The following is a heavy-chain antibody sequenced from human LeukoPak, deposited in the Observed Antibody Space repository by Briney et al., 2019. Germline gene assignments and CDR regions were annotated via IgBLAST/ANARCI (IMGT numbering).Heavy chain of an antibody. CDR3: ARHLLRYFDWFHYGMDV. CDR2: IDPSDSYT. CDR1: GYSFTSYW. J-gene: IGHJ6*04. Sequence: GESLKISCKGSGYSFTSYWISWVRQMPEKGLEWMGRIDPSDSYTNYSPSFQGHVTISADKSISTAYLQWSSLKASDTAMYYCARHLLRYFDWFHYGMDVWGKGTTVTVSS. V-gene: IGHV5-10-1*01. D-gene: IGHD3-9*01.